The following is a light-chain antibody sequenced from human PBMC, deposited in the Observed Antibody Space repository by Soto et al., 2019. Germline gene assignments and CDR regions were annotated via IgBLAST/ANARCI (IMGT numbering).Light chain of an antibody. V-gene: IGKV1-5*03. CDR1: QSISSW. Sequence: DIQMTQSPSTLSASVGDRVTITCRASQSISSWLAWYQQKPGKAPKLLIYKASSVESGVPSRFSGSGSGTDFTVPLCNLEPDDFATYYCQQYNSYSLTFGGGTKVESK. CDR2: KAS. J-gene: IGKJ4*01. CDR3: QQYNSYSLT.